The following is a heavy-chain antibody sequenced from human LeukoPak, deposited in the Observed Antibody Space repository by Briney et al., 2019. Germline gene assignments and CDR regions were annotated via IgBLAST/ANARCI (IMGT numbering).Heavy chain of an antibody. J-gene: IGHJ5*02. CDR1: GGSISSGGYY. CDR2: IYYSGST. D-gene: IGHD3-16*01. V-gene: IGHV4-31*03. Sequence: SEALSLTCTVSGGSISSGGYYWGWIRQHPGKGLEWIGYIYYSGSTYYNPSLKSRVTISVDTSKNQFSLKLSSVTAADTAVYYCARAYLGAGWFDPWGQGTLVTVSS. CDR3: ARAYLGAGWFDP.